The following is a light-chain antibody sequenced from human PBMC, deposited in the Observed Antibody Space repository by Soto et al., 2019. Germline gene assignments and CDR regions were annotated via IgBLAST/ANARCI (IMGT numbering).Light chain of an antibody. J-gene: IGKJ2*01. V-gene: IGKV3-20*01. CDR3: QQYGSSPRT. CDR2: GAS. Sequence: EIVLTQSPGTLSLSPGERATLSCSASQSVSSSYLAWYQQKPGQAPRLRIYGASSRATGIPDRFSGSGSGTDFTLTISRLEPEDVAVYYCQQYGSSPRTFGQGTKLAIK. CDR1: QSVSSSY.